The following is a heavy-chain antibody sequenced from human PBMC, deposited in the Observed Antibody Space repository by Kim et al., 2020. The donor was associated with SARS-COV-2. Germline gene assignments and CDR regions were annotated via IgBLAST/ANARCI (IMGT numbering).Heavy chain of an antibody. CDR3: ARGGYGGNAFYYYGMDV. D-gene: IGHD4-17*01. Sequence: GGSLRLSCAASGFTFSSYAMHWVRQAPGKGLEWVAVISYDGSNKYYADSVKGRFTISRDNSKNTLYLQMNSLRAEDTAVYYCARGGYGGNAFYYYGMDVWGQGTTVTVSS. CDR2: ISYDGSNK. V-gene: IGHV3-30-3*01. J-gene: IGHJ6*02. CDR1: GFTFSSYA.